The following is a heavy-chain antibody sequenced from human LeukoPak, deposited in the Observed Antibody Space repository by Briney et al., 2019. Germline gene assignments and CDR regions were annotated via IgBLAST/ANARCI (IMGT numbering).Heavy chain of an antibody. Sequence: WGSLRLSCAASGFTFSRSAMTWVRQGPGTGLEFVASIIYSGGATYYADSVKGRFTISRDNSKNTLYLQMNSLRAEDTALYYCAKDGLYYDGSEHVYYFDSWGQGTQVTVSS. V-gene: IGHV3-23*01. CDR2: IIYSGGAT. CDR1: GFTFSRSA. CDR3: AKDGLYYDGSEHVYYFDS. J-gene: IGHJ4*02. D-gene: IGHD3-22*01.